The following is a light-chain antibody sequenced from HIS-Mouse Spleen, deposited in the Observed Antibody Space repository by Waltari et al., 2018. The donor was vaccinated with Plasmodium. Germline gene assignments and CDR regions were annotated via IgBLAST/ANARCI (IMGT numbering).Light chain of an antibody. Sequence: DIQMTQSPSSLSASVGDRVTITCQASQDISNYLNWYQQKPGKAPKLLIYDASNLETGVPSRFIGRGSGTDFTFTSSSLQPEDIATYYCQQYDNLPPLFTFGPGTKVDIK. J-gene: IGKJ3*01. V-gene: IGKV1-33*01. CDR1: QDISNY. CDR2: DAS. CDR3: QQYDNLPPLFT.